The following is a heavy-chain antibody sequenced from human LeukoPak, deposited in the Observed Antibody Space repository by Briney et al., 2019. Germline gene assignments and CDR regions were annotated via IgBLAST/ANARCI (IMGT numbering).Heavy chain of an antibody. CDR1: GYTFTSYG. V-gene: IGHV1-18*01. Sequence: ASVKVSCKASGYTFTSYGISWVRRAPGQGLEWMGWISAYNGNTNYAQKLQGRVTMTTDTSTSTAYMELRSLRSDDTAVYYCARDQHHSSGWSHTNYYYYGMDVWGQGTTVTVSS. CDR2: ISAYNGNT. J-gene: IGHJ6*02. D-gene: IGHD6-19*01. CDR3: ARDQHHSSGWSHTNYYYYGMDV.